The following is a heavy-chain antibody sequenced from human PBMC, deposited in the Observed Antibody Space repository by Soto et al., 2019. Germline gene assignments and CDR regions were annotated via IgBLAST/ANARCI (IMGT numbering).Heavy chain of an antibody. Sequence: LRLSSAPSGFTFSSYAMSWVRQAPGKGLEWVSAISGSGGSTYYADSVKGRFTISRDNSKNTLYLQMNSLRAEDTAVYYCAKDRRFLEWLLFSLFDYWGQGTLVTVSS. D-gene: IGHD3-3*01. CDR1: GFTFSSYA. V-gene: IGHV3-23*01. CDR3: AKDRRFLEWLLFSLFDY. J-gene: IGHJ4*02. CDR2: ISGSGGST.